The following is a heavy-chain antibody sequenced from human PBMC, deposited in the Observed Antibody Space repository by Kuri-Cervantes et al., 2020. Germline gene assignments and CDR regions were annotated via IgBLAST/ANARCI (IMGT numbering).Heavy chain of an antibody. CDR3: AKGGGWSSSLSYYFDS. Sequence: GGSLRLSCSASGFAFSNYWMHWVRQAPGKGLVWVSRINSDGSSTRFADFVRGRFTISRDNAKNSLSLQMSSLRAEDTAVYYCAKGGGWSSSLSYYFDSWGQGTLVTVSS. D-gene: IGHD6-6*01. CDR2: INSDGSST. J-gene: IGHJ4*02. V-gene: IGHV3-74*01. CDR1: GFAFSNYW.